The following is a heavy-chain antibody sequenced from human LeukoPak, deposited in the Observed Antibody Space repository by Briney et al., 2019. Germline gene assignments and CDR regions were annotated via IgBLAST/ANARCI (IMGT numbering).Heavy chain of an antibody. CDR2: INPNSGGT. D-gene: IGHD2-2*01. CDR3: ARMYCSSTSCGGRGYYYYMDV. Sequence: GASVKVSCKASGYTFTGYYMHWVRQAPGQGLEWMGWINPNSGGTNYAQKFQGRVTITRNTSISTAYMELSSLRSEDTAVYYCARMYCSSTSCGGRGYYYYMDVWGKGTTVTVSS. CDR1: GYTFTGYY. J-gene: IGHJ6*03. V-gene: IGHV1-2*02.